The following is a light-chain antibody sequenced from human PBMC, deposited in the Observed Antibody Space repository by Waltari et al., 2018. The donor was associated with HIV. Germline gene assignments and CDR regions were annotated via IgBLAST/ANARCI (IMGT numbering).Light chain of an antibody. V-gene: IGLV2-8*01. J-gene: IGLJ2*01. CDR3: SSYAGSNKLV. Sequence: HSALTQPPSASGSPGQSVTISCTGTSSDVGGYNYVSWYQQHPGNAPKLIIYEVTERPSGVPDRFSGSKSGNTASLTVSGLQAEDEADYYCSSYAGSNKLVFGGGTKLTVV. CDR2: EVT. CDR1: SSDVGGYNY.